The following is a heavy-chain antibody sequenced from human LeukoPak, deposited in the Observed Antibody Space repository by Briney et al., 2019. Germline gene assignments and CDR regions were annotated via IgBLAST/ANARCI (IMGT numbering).Heavy chain of an antibody. CDR2: MNPNSGNT. J-gene: IGHJ4*02. Sequence: ASVKVSCKASGYTFTSYDINWVRQATGQGLEWMGWMNPNSGNTGYAQKFQGRVTMTRNTSISTAYMELSSLRSEDTAVYYCARTLDYYDSSGYYRGFDYWGQGTLVTVSS. D-gene: IGHD3-22*01. CDR1: GYTFTSYD. V-gene: IGHV1-8*01. CDR3: ARTLDYYDSSGYYRGFDY.